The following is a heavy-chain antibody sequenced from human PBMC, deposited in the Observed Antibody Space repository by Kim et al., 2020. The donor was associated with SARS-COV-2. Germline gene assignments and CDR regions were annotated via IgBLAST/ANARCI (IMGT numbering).Heavy chain of an antibody. Sequence: NYTPTLKSRVTISVATSKNQFSLKLSSVTAADTAVYYCAREVLSGSYFDYWGQGTLVTVSS. J-gene: IGHJ4*02. D-gene: IGHD1-26*01. V-gene: IGHV4-59*01. CDR3: AREVLSGSYFDY.